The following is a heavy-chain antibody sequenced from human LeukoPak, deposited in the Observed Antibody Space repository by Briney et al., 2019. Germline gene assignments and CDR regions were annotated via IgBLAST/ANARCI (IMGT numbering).Heavy chain of an antibody. CDR3: ARAPAGVIEYFQQ. Sequence: SETLSLTCTVSGDSISSYYWSWIRQPAGKGLEWIGRIYTSGSTNYNPSLTSRVTMSVDTSKNQFSLKLTSVTAADTAVYYCARAPAGVIEYFQQWGQGTLVTVSS. CDR1: GDSISSYY. J-gene: IGHJ1*01. CDR2: IYTSGST. D-gene: IGHD3-10*01. V-gene: IGHV4-4*07.